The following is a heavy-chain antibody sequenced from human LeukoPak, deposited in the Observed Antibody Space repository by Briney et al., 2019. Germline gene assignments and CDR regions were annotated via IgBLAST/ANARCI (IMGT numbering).Heavy chain of an antibody. Sequence: SETLSLTCTVSGGSISSSSYYWGWIRQPPGKGLEWIGSIYYDGSTYYNPSLKSRVTISVDTSENQFSLKLSSVTAADTAVYYCFNGAMVRGGPIDYWGQGTLVTVSS. J-gene: IGHJ4*02. CDR1: GGSISSSSYY. V-gene: IGHV4-39*01. CDR2: IYYDGST. CDR3: FNGAMVRGGPIDY. D-gene: IGHD3-10*01.